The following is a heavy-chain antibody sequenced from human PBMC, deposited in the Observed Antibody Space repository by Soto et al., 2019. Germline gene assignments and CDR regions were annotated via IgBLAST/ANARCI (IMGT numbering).Heavy chain of an antibody. CDR1: VGTISSYG. CDR2: IIPIFGTA. V-gene: IGHV1-69*13. D-gene: IGHD6-6*01. Sequence: GSPVKISCKASVGTISSYGMSCVRQAPGQGLEWMGGIIPIFGTANYAQGYQGRARISLDEDTTIVSVELRSLSSEDTDLYFCELGQAPPLSGSSSGPDVWGRGTMVTVSS. J-gene: IGHJ6*02. CDR3: ELGQAPPLSGSSSGPDV.